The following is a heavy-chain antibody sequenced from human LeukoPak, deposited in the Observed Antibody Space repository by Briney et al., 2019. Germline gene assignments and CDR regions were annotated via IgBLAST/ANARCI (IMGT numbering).Heavy chain of an antibody. CDR3: ARLAYCGGDCYPARPNWFDP. J-gene: IGHJ5*02. CDR2: INHSGST. V-gene: IGHV4-34*01. Sequence: SETLSLTCAVYGGSFSGYYWSWIRQPPGKGLEWIGEINHSGSTNYNPSLKSRVTISVDTSKNQFSLKLGSVTAADTAVYYCARLAYCGGDCYPARPNWFDPWGQGTLVTVSS. CDR1: GGSFSGYY. D-gene: IGHD2-21*01.